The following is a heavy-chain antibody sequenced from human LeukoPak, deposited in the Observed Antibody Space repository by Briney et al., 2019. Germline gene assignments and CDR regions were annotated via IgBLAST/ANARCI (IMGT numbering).Heavy chain of an antibody. D-gene: IGHD6-19*01. Sequence: GGPLRLSCAASGFTFSSYAILWVRQAPGKAVEGVSDISGSGGSTYYADSVKGRFTISRDNSKNTLYLQMNSLRAEDTAVYYCAKPNNVYSSGWYCFDYWGQGTLVTVSS. CDR1: GFTFSSYA. CDR3: AKPNNVYSSGWYCFDY. V-gene: IGHV3-23*01. CDR2: ISGSGGST. J-gene: IGHJ4*02.